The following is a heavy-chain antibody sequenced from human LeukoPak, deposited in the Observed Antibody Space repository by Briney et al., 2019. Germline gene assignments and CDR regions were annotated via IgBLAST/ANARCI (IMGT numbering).Heavy chain of an antibody. CDR3: ARDVRGYSHGTPLDY. CDR1: GFTFSSYW. V-gene: IGHV3-7*01. Sequence: GGSLRLSCAASGFTFSSYWMSWVRQAPGKGLEWVANIKQDGGEKYYVDSVKGRFTISGDNAKNSLYLQMNSLRAEDTAVYYCARDVRGYSHGTPLDYWGQGTLVTVSS. J-gene: IGHJ4*02. CDR2: IKQDGGEK. D-gene: IGHD5-18*01.